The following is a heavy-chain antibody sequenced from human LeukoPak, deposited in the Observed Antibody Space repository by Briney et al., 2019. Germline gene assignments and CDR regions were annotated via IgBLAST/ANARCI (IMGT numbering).Heavy chain of an antibody. V-gene: IGHV1-2*02. Sequence: ASVKVSCKASGYTFTGYYMHWVRQAPGQGLEWMGWINPNSGGTNYAQKFQGRVTMTRDTSISTAYMELSRLRSDDTAVYYCARDKQLGWAHYYYYYMEVWGKGTTVTVSS. D-gene: IGHD1-1*01. CDR1: GYTFTGYY. CDR3: ARDKQLGWAHYYYYYMEV. CDR2: INPNSGGT. J-gene: IGHJ6*03.